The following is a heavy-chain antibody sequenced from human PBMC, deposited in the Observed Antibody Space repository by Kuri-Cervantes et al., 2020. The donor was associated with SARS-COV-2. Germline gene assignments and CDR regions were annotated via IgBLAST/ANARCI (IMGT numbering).Heavy chain of an antibody. CDR1: GFTFSSYW. V-gene: IGHV3-74*01. Sequence: GGSLRLSCAASGFTFSSYWMHWVRQAPGKGLVWVSRINSDGSSTSYADSVQGRFTISRDNAKNTLYLQMNSLRAKDTAVYYCARDYYDSSGVYWSQGTLVTVSS. D-gene: IGHD3-22*01. J-gene: IGHJ4*02. CDR3: ARDYYDSSGVY. CDR2: INSDGSST.